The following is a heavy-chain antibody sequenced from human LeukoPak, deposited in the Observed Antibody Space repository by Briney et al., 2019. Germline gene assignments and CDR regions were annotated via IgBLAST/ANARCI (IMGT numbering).Heavy chain of an antibody. J-gene: IGHJ4*02. V-gene: IGHV1-24*01. D-gene: IGHD5-18*01. CDR2: FDPEDGET. CDR1: GYTLTELS. CDR3: ATSPLWLSAALDY. Sequence: ASVKVSCKVSGYTLTELSIHWVRQAPGKGLEWMGGFDPEDGETIYAQKFQGRVTMTEDTSTDTAYMELSSLRSEDTAVYYCATSPLWLSAALDYWGQGTLVTVSS.